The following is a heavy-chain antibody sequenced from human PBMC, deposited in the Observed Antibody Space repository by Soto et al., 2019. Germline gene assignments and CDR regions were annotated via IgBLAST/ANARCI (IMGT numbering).Heavy chain of an antibody. V-gene: IGHV1-18*01. D-gene: IGHD6-19*01. CDR2: ISAYNGNT. J-gene: IGHJ3*02. CDR1: GYTFTSYG. Sequence: ASVKVSCKASGYTFTSYGISWVRQAPGQGLEWMGWISAYNGNTNYAQKLQGRVTMTKDTSTDTAYMELSSLRSEDTAVYYCATVGIAVAGTMIGAAFDIWGQGTMVTVSS. CDR3: ATVGIAVAGTMIGAAFDI.